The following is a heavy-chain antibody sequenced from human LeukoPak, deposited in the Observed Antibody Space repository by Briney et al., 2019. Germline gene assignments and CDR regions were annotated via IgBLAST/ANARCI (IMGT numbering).Heavy chain of an antibody. Sequence: SQTLSLTCGVSGGSFTGYYWNWIRQPPGKGLEWIGDISQSGSGITNYNPSFKSRVTISANTSKSQFALELASVTAADTAIEYCGRVPLYWQDPFDFWGQGTLVTVSS. J-gene: IGHJ4*02. CDR3: GRVPLYWQDPFDF. V-gene: IGHV4-34*01. CDR1: GGSFTGYY. CDR2: ISQSGSGIT. D-gene: IGHD2-8*02.